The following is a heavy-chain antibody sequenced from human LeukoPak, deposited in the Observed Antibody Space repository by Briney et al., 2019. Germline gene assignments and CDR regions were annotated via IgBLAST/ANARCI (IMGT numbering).Heavy chain of an antibody. V-gene: IGHV3-30*18. Sequence: PGGSLRLSCAASGFTFSNYGMHWVRQAPGRGLEWVAVISYDGTIKYYADSVKGRFTISRDNSKNTLYLQMNSLRAEDTAVYYCANLHDYWGQGTLVTVSS. CDR2: ISYDGTIK. CDR3: ANLHDY. J-gene: IGHJ4*02. CDR1: GFTFSNYG.